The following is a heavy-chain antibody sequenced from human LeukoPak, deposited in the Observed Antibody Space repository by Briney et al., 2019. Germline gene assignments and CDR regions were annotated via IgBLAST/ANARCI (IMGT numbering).Heavy chain of an antibody. D-gene: IGHD3-22*01. J-gene: IGHJ4*02. CDR3: ARDKEDSSGFPLGY. CDR1: GFTFTTYN. CDR2: INSYGSST. Sequence: GGSLRLSCAASGFTFTTYNMNWVRQAPGKGLVWVSRINSYGSSTSYADSVKGRFTISRDNAKNTLYLQMNSLRAEDTAVYYCARDKEDSSGFPLGYWGQGTLVTVSS. V-gene: IGHV3-74*01.